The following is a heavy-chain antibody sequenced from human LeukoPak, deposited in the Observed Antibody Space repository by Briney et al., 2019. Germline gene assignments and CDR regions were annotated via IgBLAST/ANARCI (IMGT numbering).Heavy chain of an antibody. CDR3: AREEITMVRGVRWFDP. CDR2: IRYDGNNK. D-gene: IGHD3-10*01. J-gene: IGHJ5*02. V-gene: IGHV3-30*02. CDR1: EFTFSSYG. Sequence: QPGGSLRLSCEASEFTFSSYGMHWVRQPPGKGLEWVAFIRYDGNNKYYADSVKGRFTISRDNSKNTLYLQMNSLRAEDTAVYYCAREEITMVRGVRWFDPWGQGTLVTVSS.